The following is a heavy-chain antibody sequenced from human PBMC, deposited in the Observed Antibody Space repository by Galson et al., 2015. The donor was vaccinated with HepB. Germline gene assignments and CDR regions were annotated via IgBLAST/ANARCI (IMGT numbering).Heavy chain of an antibody. D-gene: IGHD6-6*01. CDR1: GLIVSNNY. Sequence: SLRLSCAASGLIVSNNYMSWVRQAPGKGLEWVSVIYSGGTTYYADSVKGRFTISRDNSKNTLYLQMNSLRAEDTAVYYCARGGSIAVGGNFDYWGQGTLVTVSS. V-gene: IGHV3-66*02. CDR3: ARGGSIAVGGNFDY. CDR2: IYSGGTT. J-gene: IGHJ4*02.